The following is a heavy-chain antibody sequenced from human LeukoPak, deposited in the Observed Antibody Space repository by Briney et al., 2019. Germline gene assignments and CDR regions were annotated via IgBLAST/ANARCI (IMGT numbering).Heavy chain of an antibody. Sequence: PGGSLRLSCAASGFTFSSYAMSWVRQAPGKGLEWVSAISGSGGSTYYADSVKGRFTISRDNSKNTLYLQMNSLRAEDTAVYYCAKDQRGYSYGYWGYWGQGTLVTVSS. V-gene: IGHV3-23*01. CDR3: AKDQRGYSYGYWGY. CDR2: ISGSGGST. D-gene: IGHD5-18*01. CDR1: GFTFSSYA. J-gene: IGHJ4*02.